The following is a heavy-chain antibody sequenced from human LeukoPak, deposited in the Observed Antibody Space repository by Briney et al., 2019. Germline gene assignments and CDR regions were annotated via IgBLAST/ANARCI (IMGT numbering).Heavy chain of an antibody. V-gene: IGHV3-21*01. CDR2: ISSSSSYI. D-gene: IGHD1-26*01. CDR1: GFTFSSYS. CDR3: AREGPYSGSYYIDY. J-gene: IGHJ4*02. Sequence: GESLRLSCAASGFTFSSYSMNWVRQAPGKGLEWVSSISSSSSYIYSADSVRGRFTISRDNAKNSLYLQMNSLRAEDTAVYYCAREGPYSGSYYIDYWGQGTLVTVSS.